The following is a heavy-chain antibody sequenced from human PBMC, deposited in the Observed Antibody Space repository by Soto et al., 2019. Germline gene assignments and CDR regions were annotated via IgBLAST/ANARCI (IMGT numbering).Heavy chain of an antibody. Sequence: GGSLRLSCAASGFTFSSYGMHWVRQAPGKGLEWVAVIWYDGSNKYYADSVKGRFTISRDNSKNTLYLQMNSLRAEDTAVYYCAKSLPDYSSGWYSEYYFDYWGQGTLVTVSS. CDR3: AKSLPDYSSGWYSEYYFDY. CDR2: IWYDGSNK. V-gene: IGHV3-33*06. CDR1: GFTFSSYG. J-gene: IGHJ4*02. D-gene: IGHD6-19*01.